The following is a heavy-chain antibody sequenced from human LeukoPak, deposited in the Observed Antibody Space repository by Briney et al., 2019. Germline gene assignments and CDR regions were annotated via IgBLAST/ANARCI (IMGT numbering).Heavy chain of an antibody. CDR1: GGSISSYY. J-gene: IGHJ5*02. CDR3: AREPPAGYSSGWYWVRRLNWFDP. D-gene: IGHD6-19*01. CDR2: IYTSGST. V-gene: IGHV4-4*07. Sequence: NPSETLPLTCTVSGGSISSYYWSWIRQPAGKGLEWIGRIYTSGSTNYNPSLKSRVTMSVDTSKNQFSLKLSSVTAADTAVYYCAREPPAGYSSGWYWVRRLNWFDPWGQGTLVTVSS.